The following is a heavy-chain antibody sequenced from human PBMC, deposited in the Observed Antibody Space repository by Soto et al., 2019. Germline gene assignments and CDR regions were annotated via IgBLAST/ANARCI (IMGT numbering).Heavy chain of an antibody. Sequence: QVQLMESGGGVVQPGRSLRLSCAASGFGFSSYGMHWVRQAPGKGLEWVALIWNDGSKRYYAYSVKGRFTISRDNSRNTLHLEMNSLRAEDTAVYYCVRVFATYYCDSWGQGTLVTVSS. J-gene: IGHJ4*02. CDR2: IWNDGSKR. CDR1: GFGFSSYG. D-gene: IGHD3-3*01. V-gene: IGHV3-33*01. CDR3: VRVFATYYCDS.